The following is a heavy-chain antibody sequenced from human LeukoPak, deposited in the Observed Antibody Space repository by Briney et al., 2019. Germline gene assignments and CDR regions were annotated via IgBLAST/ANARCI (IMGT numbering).Heavy chain of an antibody. CDR1: GFTFDDYG. J-gene: IGHJ4*02. D-gene: IGHD3-22*01. Sequence: GGSLRLSCSASGFTFDDYGMSWVRQAPGKGLEWVSGINWNGGSTGYADSVKGRFTISRDNAKNSLYLQMNSLRAEDTALYYCARVNIRAETMIVVVTAYYFDYWGQGTLVTVSS. CDR2: INWNGGST. V-gene: IGHV3-20*04. CDR3: ARVNIRAETMIVVVTAYYFDY.